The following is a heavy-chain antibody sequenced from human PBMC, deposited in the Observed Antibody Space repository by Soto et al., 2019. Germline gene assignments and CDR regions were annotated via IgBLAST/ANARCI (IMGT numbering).Heavy chain of an antibody. CDR2: ILSRTDGGTT. CDR1: GFTFSESW. CDR3: VIYDYIWGGPRYRCDY. D-gene: IGHD3-16*02. V-gene: IGHV3-15*01. J-gene: IGHJ4*02. Sequence: EVQLVESGGDLVKPGGSLRLSCAASGFTFSESWMSWVRQAPGKGLEWVARILSRTDGGTTDYGAPVKGRFSISRDDSQNMLYLQMNNLQSEDTAIYYCVIYDYIWGGPRYRCDYWGQGTLVTVSS.